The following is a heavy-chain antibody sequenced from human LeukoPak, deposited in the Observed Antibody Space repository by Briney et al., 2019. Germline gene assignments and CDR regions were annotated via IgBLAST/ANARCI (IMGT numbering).Heavy chain of an antibody. D-gene: IGHD6-19*01. V-gene: IGHV4-38-2*01. CDR3: ARKRSSGWSRWFDP. CDR1: GFPFSSYA. CDR2: IYHSGST. J-gene: IGHJ5*02. Sequence: KPGGSLRLSCAASGFPFSSYAMSWVRPAPGKGREWIGSIYHSGSTYYNPSLKSRVTISVDTSKNQFSLKLSSVTAADTAVYYCARKRSSGWSRWFDPWGQRTLVTVSS.